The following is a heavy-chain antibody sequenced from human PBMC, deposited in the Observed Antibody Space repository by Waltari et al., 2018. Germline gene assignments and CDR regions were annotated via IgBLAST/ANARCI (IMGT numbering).Heavy chain of an antibody. CDR2: LESGDEKS. D-gene: IGHD2-15*01. CDR3: RLMGRNIVLAGAAPSYYSYIDV. Sequence: QVQVVQSGAEVMKPGASVKVSCKVSEYTLGGFSIHWVRQLPGKGPEGIGRLESGDEKSTSARKFLGRVTMTEDTSTDTAYMELSSLRSEDTAVYYCRLMGRNIVLAGAAPSYYSYIDVWGRGTSVTVSS. CDR1: EYTLGGFS. V-gene: IGHV1-24*01. J-gene: IGHJ6*03.